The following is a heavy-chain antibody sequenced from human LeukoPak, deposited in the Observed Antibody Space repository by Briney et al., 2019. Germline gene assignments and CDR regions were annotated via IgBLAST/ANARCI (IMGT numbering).Heavy chain of an antibody. V-gene: IGHV3-30-3*01. D-gene: IGHD6-6*01. CDR3: AGGSSSSAYPFDY. Sequence: PGGSLRLSCAASGFTFSSYAMSWVRQAPGKGLEWVAVISYDGSNKYYADSVKGRFTISRDNSKNTLYLQMNSLRAEDTAVYYCAGGSSSSAYPFDYWGQGTLVTVSS. J-gene: IGHJ4*02. CDR2: ISYDGSNK. CDR1: GFTFSSYA.